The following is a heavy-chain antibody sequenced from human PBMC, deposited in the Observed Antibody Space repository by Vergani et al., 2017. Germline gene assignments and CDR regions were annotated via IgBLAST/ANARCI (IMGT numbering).Heavy chain of an antibody. CDR1: GGTFSSYA. CDR3: ARDRKYYDFWSYYYGMDV. CDR2: IIPIFGTA. Sequence: QVQLVQSGAEVKKPGSSVKVYCKASGGTFSSYAISWVRQAPGQGLEWMGRIIPIFGTANYAQKFQGRVTITADESTSTAYMELSSLRSEDTAVYYCARDRKYYDFWSYYYGMDVWGQGTTVTVSS. J-gene: IGHJ6*02. D-gene: IGHD3-3*01. V-gene: IGHV1-69*18.